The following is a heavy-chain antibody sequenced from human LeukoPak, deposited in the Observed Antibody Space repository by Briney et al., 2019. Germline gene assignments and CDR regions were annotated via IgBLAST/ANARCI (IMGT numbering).Heavy chain of an antibody. CDR1: GFTFNIYT. CDR2: ISDNGGST. CDR3: ARVWGPRTDL. J-gene: IGHJ2*01. V-gene: IGHV3-23*01. Sequence: GGSLRLSCAASGFTFNIYTMSWVRQAPGKGLEWVSIISDNGGSTYYADSVKGRFTISRDNAKSSLYLQMNNLRAEDTAVYYCARVWGPRTDLWGRGTLVTVSS. D-gene: IGHD1-26*01.